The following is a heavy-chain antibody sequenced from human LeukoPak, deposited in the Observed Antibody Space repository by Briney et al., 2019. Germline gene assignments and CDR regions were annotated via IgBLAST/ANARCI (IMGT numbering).Heavy chain of an antibody. CDR3: ARDDSSGYYFPNWFDX. CDR1: GFTFSSYS. CDR2: ISSSSSYI. J-gene: IGHJ5*02. D-gene: IGHD3-22*01. Sequence: GGSLRLSCAASGFTFSSYSMNWVRQAPGKGLEWVSSISSSSSYIYYADSVKGRFTISRDNAKNSLYLQMNSLRAEDKAVYYCARDDSSGYYFPNWFDXXGQXTLVTVSS. V-gene: IGHV3-21*01.